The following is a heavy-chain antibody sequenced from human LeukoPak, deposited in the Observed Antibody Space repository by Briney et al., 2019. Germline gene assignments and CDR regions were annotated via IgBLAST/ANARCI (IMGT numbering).Heavy chain of an antibody. Sequence: PSETLSLTCAVYGGSFSGYYWSWIRQPPGKGLEWIGEINHSGSTNYNPSLKSRVTISVDTSKNLFSLKLSSVTAADTAVYYCARGYDYGDRFDPWGQGTLVTVSS. V-gene: IGHV4-34*01. D-gene: IGHD4-17*01. CDR3: ARGYDYGDRFDP. CDR2: INHSGST. CDR1: GGSFSGYY. J-gene: IGHJ5*02.